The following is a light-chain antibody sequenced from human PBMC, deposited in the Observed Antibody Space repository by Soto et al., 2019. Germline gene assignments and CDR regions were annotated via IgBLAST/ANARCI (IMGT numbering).Light chain of an antibody. Sequence: QSALTQPASVSGSPGQSITISCTGTSSDVGGYNYVSWYQQHPGKAPKVIIYEASNRPSGISDRFSGSKSGNTASLTISGLQAEDEADYYCGSYAPSSTIFGGGTKLTVL. CDR1: SSDVGGYNY. CDR3: GSYAPSSTI. CDR2: EAS. V-gene: IGLV2-14*01. J-gene: IGLJ2*01.